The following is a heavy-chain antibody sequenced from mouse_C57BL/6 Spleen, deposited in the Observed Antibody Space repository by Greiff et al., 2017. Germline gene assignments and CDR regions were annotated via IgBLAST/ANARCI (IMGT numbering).Heavy chain of an antibody. CDR2: INPCSGYT. Sequence: QVQLQQSGAELAKPGASVKLSCKASGYTFTSYWMHWVKQRPGQGLDWIGYINPCSGYTTYNQKFKDKATLTADKSSSTAYMQLSSLTYEDSAVYYSARQDSNDDMAYWGQGNLVTVSA. D-gene: IGHD2-12*01. CDR3: ARQDSNDDMAY. J-gene: IGHJ3*01. V-gene: IGHV1-7*01. CDR1: GYTFTSYW.